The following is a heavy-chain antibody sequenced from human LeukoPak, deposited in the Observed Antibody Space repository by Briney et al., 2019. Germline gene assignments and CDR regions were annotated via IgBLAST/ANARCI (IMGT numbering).Heavy chain of an antibody. CDR2: THTSGST. CDR1: GGSIIIYY. CDR3: ARGSFPAYMTTVTTRAFPFDP. V-gene: IGHV4-4*07. Sequence: SETLSLTCIVPGGSIIIYYGSWIWQPTGKGLEWIGPTHTSGSTNYNPSLKSRVTISVDTSKKQFSLKLSSVTAADTAVYYCARGSFPAYMTTVTTRAFPFDPGGQGTLVTVPS. D-gene: IGHD4-17*01. J-gene: IGHJ5*02.